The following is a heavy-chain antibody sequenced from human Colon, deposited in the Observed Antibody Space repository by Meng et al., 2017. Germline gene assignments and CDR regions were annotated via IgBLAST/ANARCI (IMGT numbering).Heavy chain of an antibody. CDR1: GGSIKSGGYH. J-gene: IGHJ4*02. CDR3: ARDTLYGTDY. CDR2: MSDSGTT. D-gene: IGHD4-17*01. V-gene: IGHV4-31*03. Sequence: QVHLHESGPGLVRPSDDLSLVGTFSGGSIKSGGYHWSWARQPPGKGLEYIGFMSDSGTTDYNPSLRSRVSISEIGSSKNQFSLTLRSVTAADTATYFCARDTLYGTDYWGQGVLVTVSS.